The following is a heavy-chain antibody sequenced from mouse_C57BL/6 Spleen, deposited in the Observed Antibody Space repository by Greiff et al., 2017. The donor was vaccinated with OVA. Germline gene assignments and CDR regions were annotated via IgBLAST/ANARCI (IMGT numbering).Heavy chain of an antibody. D-gene: IGHD3-1*01. Sequence: QVQLQQSGAELVRPGTSVKVSCKASGYAFTNYLIEWVKQRPGQGLEWIGVINPGSGGTNYNEKFKGKATLTADKSSSTAYMQLSSLTSEDSAVYFCARSGIDYWGQGTSVTVSS. J-gene: IGHJ4*01. CDR1: GYAFTNYL. CDR2: INPGSGGT. CDR3: ARSGIDY. V-gene: IGHV1-54*01.